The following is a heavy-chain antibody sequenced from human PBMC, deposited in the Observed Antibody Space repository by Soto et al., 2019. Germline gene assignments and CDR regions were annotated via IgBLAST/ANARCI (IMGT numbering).Heavy chain of an antibody. Sequence: EVQLLESGGGLVQPGGSLRLSCAASGFTFSSYAMSWVRQAPGKGLEWVSVIRSSGDRTYYADSVKGRFTISRDNSKNTLKKKRNTRRPKNTAVYYCEKQQGPGPPYYSPMDVGGKGPTSPVPS. J-gene: IGHJ6*04. CDR2: IRSSGDRT. CDR3: EKQQGPGPPYYSPMDV. CDR1: GFTFSSYA. V-gene: IGHV3-23*01.